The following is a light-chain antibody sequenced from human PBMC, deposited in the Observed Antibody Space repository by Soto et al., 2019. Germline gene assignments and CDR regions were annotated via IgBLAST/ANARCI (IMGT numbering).Light chain of an antibody. CDR3: QQLNSYPRGT. CDR1: HAISIY. Sequence: DIQLTQSPSFLSASVGDRVTITCRASHAISIYLAWYQQKPGKAPNLLIYAASTVQSGVPSRFSGSGSRTGVTLTISTLQPDDFATDYRQQLNSYPRGTFDQGTKLEIK. V-gene: IGKV1-9*01. CDR2: AAS. J-gene: IGKJ2*01.